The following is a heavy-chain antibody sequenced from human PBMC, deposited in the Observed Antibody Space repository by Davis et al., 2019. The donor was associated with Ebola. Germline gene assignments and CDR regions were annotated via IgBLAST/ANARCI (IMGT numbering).Heavy chain of an antibody. Sequence: GGSLRLSCDVSGFAVRNTHMSWVRQAPGKGLEWVSGMYGGDTHYADSVKGRFTISRDNSKNTLHLQMNSLRVEDTAVYFCAREPTGNYYYFYGMDVWGQGTTVTVSS. J-gene: IGHJ6*02. CDR1: GFAVRNTH. V-gene: IGHV3-53*01. CDR3: AREPTGNYYYFYGMDV. CDR2: MYGGDT. D-gene: IGHD1-14*01.